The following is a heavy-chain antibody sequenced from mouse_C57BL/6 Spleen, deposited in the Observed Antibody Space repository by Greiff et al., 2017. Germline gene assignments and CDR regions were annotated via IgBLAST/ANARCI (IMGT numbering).Heavy chain of an antibody. CDR1: GFTFSDYY. J-gene: IGHJ4*01. CDR3: ARCSGRGAMAY. V-gene: IGHV5-16*01. Sequence: EVQRVESEGGLVQPGSSMKLSCTASGFTFSDYYMAWVRQVPETGLEWVANINYDGSSTYYLDSLKSRFIISRDNAKNIRYLQLSSLKSEDTATYYCARCSGRGAMAYWGQGTSVTVSS. D-gene: IGHD6-1*01. CDR2: INYDGSST.